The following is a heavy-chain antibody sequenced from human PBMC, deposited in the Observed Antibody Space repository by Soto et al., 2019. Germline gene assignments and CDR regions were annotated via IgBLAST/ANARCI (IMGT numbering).Heavy chain of an antibody. D-gene: IGHD5-18*01. CDR2: IYYSGST. CDR3: ARPTRGYSYGFIDY. V-gene: IGHV4-39*01. Sequence: SETLSLTCTVSGGSISSSSYYRGWIRQPPGKGLEWIGSIYYSGSTYYNPSLKSRVTISVDTSKNQFSLKLSSVTAADTAVYYCARPTRGYSYGFIDYWGQGTLVTVSS. J-gene: IGHJ4*02. CDR1: GGSISSSSYY.